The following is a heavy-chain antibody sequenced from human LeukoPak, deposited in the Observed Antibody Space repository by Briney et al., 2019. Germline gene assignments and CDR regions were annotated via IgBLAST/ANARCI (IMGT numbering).Heavy chain of an antibody. CDR3: ARSMTLYYFDY. J-gene: IGHJ4*02. Sequence: PGGSLRLSCAASGSTFSSYSMNWVRQAPGKGLEWVSYISSSSSTIYYADSVKGRFTISRDNAKNSLYLQMNSLRAEDTAVYYCARSMTLYYFDYWGQGTLVTVSS. CDR1: GSTFSSYS. V-gene: IGHV3-48*01. D-gene: IGHD2-21*02. CDR2: ISSSSSTI.